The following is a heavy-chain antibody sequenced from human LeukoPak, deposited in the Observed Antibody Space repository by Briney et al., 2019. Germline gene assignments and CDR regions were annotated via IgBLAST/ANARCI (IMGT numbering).Heavy chain of an antibody. CDR1: GYTFTGYY. CDR2: INPNSGNT. Sequence: GASVKVSYKASGYTFTGYYMHWVRQAPGQGLEWMGWINPNSGNTGYAQKFQDRVTITRNTSISTAYMELSSLRSEDTAVYYCARRVGYAAFDIWGQGTMVTVSS. J-gene: IGHJ3*02. V-gene: IGHV1-8*03. CDR3: ARRVGYAAFDI. D-gene: IGHD3-16*01.